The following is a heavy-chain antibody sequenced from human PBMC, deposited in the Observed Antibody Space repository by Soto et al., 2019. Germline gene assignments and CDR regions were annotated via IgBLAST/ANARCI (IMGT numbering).Heavy chain of an antibody. CDR3: AKDWSRPGPNTFDY. CDR2: VNEDGGEK. Sequence: EVQLVESGGGLVQPGGSLRLSCAASGFTFSSYYMSWVRQAQGKGLEWVANVNEDGGEKYYVDSVKGRFTVSRDNAENSLYLQMNSLRAEDTAVYYCAKDWSRPGPNTFDYWGQGTLVTVSS. V-gene: IGHV3-7*03. CDR1: GFTFSSYY. J-gene: IGHJ4*02. D-gene: IGHD2-8*02.